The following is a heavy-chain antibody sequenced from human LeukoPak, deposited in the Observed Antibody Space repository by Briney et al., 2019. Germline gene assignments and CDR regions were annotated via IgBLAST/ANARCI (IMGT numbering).Heavy chain of an antibody. V-gene: IGHV4-34*01. CDR2: INHSGST. J-gene: IGHJ4*02. D-gene: IGHD3-22*01. CDR1: GYSITGGYY. CDR3: ARQDDSSGPFDY. Sequence: SETPSLTCTVSGYSITGGYYWTWIRQPPGKGLEWIGEINHSGSTNYNPSLKSRVTISLDTSKNQFSLRLSPVTAADAAVYYCARQDDSSGPFDYWGQGTLVTVSS.